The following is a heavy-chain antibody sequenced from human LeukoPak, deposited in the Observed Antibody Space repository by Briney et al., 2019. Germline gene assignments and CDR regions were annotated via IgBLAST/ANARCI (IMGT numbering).Heavy chain of an antibody. CDR3: ARDWLYCSSTSCYGSNWFDP. CDR1: GFTVSSNY. CDR2: IYSGGST. J-gene: IGHJ5*02. D-gene: IGHD2-2*01. Sequence: GGSLRLSCAASGFTVSSNYMSWVRQAPGKGLEWVSVIYSGGSTYYADSVKGRFTISRDNAKNSLYLQMNSLRAEDTAVYYCARDWLYCSSTSCYGSNWFDPWGQGTLVTVSS. V-gene: IGHV3-53*01.